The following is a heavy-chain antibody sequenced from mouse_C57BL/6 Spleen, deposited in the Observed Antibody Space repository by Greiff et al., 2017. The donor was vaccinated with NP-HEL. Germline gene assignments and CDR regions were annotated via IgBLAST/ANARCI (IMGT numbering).Heavy chain of an antibody. V-gene: IGHV5-4*01. CDR3: ARDQYERIPDY. D-gene: IGHD2-3*01. J-gene: IGHJ2*01. Sequence: EVQGVESGGGLVKPGGSLKLSCAASGFTFSSYAMSWVRQTPEKRLEWVATISDGGSYTYYPDNVKGRFTISRDNAKNNLYLQMSHLKSEDTAMYYCARDQYERIPDYWGQGTTLTVSS. CDR2: ISDGGSYT. CDR1: GFTFSSYA.